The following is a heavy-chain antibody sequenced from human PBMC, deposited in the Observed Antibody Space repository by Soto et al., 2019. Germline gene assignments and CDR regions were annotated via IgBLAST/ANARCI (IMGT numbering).Heavy chain of an antibody. D-gene: IGHD6-13*01. V-gene: IGHV3-33*01. J-gene: IGHJ6*02. Sequence: PGGSLRLSCAASGFTFISYGMHWVRQATGKGLEWVAVIWYDGSNKYYADSVKGRFTISRDNSKNTLYLQMNSLRAEDTAVYYCARAGYSSSWYGSTFSNYYYYYGMDVWGQGTAVTVSS. CDR1: GFTFISYG. CDR2: IWYDGSNK. CDR3: ARAGYSSSWYGSTFSNYYYYYGMDV.